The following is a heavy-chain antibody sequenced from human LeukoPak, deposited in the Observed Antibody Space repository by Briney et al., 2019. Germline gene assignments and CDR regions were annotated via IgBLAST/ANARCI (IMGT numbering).Heavy chain of an antibody. CDR2: IKQDGSEK. Sequence: GGSLRLSCAASGSTFISYWMSWVRQAPGTGLEWVANIKQDGSEKYYVDSVKGRFSMSRDNDKKSLYLQMNRLRDEDTAVYYCARDLIVSTVYYYGMDVWGQGTTVTVSS. CDR3: ARDLIVSTVYYYGMDV. V-gene: IGHV3-7*01. CDR1: GSTFISYW. J-gene: IGHJ6*02. D-gene: IGHD5/OR15-5a*01.